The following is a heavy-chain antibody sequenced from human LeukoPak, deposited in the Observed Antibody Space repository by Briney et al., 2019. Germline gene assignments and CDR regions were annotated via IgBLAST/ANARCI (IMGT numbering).Heavy chain of an antibody. V-gene: IGHV1-2*02. Sequence: AASVKVSCKASGYTFTGYYMHWVRQAPGQGLEWMGWINPNSGGTNYAQKFQSRVTMTRDTSISTAYMELSRLRSDDTAVYYCASGDIVVVPTLDYWGQGTLVTISS. D-gene: IGHD2-2*01. CDR2: INPNSGGT. CDR3: ASGDIVVVPTLDY. CDR1: GYTFTGYY. J-gene: IGHJ4*02.